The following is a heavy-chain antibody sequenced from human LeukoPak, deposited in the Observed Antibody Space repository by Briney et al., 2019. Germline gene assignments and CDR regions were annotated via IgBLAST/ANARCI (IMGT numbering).Heavy chain of an antibody. CDR3: ARGVRGTVDFDL. Sequence: GGSLRLSCAASGLTFSSYDMHWVRQATGKGLEWVSAIGTAGDTYYPGSVKGRFTISRENAKNSLYLQMNSLRAGDTAVYYCARGVRGTVDFDLWGRGTLVTVSS. J-gene: IGHJ2*01. D-gene: IGHD3-10*01. V-gene: IGHV3-13*01. CDR1: GLTFSSYD. CDR2: IGTAGDT.